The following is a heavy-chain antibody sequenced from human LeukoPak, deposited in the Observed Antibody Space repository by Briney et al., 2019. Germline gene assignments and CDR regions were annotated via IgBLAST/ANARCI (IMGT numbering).Heavy chain of an antibody. J-gene: IGHJ1*01. V-gene: IGHV3-23*01. Sequence: GGSLRLSCAASGFTFSSYAMSWVRQAPGKGLEWFSAISGGGGSTYYADSVKGRFTISRDNSKNTLYLQMNSLRAEDTAVYYCAKGSRALSGYFQHWGQGTLVTVSS. D-gene: IGHD3-10*01. CDR2: ISGGGGST. CDR1: GFTFSSYA. CDR3: AKGSRALSGYFQH.